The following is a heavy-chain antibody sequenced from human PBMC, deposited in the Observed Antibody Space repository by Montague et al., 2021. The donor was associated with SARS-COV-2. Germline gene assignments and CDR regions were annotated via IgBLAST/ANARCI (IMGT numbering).Heavy chain of an antibody. CDR3: ARQRIFCSSTSCYDNWFDP. CDR1: GGSISSSSYY. J-gene: IGHJ5*01. CDR2: IYTSGST. V-gene: IGHV4-39*01. Sequence: SETLSLTCTVSGGSISSSSYYWGWIRQPPGKGLEWIGSIYTSGSTYYNPSLKSRVTISVDTSKNQFSLKLSSVTAADTAVYYCARQRIFCSSTSCYDNWFDPWGQGTMVTVSS. D-gene: IGHD2-2*01.